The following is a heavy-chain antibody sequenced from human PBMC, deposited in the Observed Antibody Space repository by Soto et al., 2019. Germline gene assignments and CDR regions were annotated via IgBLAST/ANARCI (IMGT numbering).Heavy chain of an antibody. CDR1: GYTFSSYA. D-gene: IGHD5-18*01. J-gene: IGHJ3*02. V-gene: IGHV1-69*13. Sequence: GASVKVSCKASGYTFSSYAISWVRQAPGQGLEWMGGIIPIFGTANYAQKFQGRVTITADESTSTAYMELSSLRSEDTAVYYCARGPSHSYGYGAFDIWGQGTMVTVSS. CDR2: IIPIFGTA. CDR3: ARGPSHSYGYGAFDI.